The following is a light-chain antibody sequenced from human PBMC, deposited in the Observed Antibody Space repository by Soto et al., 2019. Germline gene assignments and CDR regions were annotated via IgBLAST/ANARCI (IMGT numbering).Light chain of an antibody. CDR1: QSISYY. V-gene: IGKV1-39*01. CDR2: AAS. Sequence: DIQITKHPSSLSASVGDRVTITCLASQSISYYLNWYQQKPGKAPKLLIYAASTLQSGVPSRFSGSGSGTDFTLTIGSLEPEDFASYYCQQTYSTPLTFGQGTRLEI. CDR3: QQTYSTPLT. J-gene: IGKJ5*01.